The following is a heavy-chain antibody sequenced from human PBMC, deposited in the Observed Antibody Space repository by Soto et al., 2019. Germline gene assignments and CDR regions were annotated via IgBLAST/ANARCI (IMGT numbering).Heavy chain of an antibody. D-gene: IGHD2-2*01. J-gene: IGHJ4*02. V-gene: IGHV3-23*01. CDR2: ISGSGGST. CDR1: GFTFSSYA. Sequence: GGFLRLSCAASGFTFSSYAMSWVRQAPGKGLEWVSAISGSGGSTYYADSVKGRFTISRDNSKNTLYLQMNSLRAEDTAVYYCAKGVVVPAAMRIWDDFDYWGQGTLVTVSS. CDR3: AKGVVVPAAMRIWDDFDY.